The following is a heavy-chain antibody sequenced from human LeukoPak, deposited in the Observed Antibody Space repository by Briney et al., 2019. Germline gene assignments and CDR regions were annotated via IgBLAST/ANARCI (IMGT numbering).Heavy chain of an antibody. D-gene: IGHD6-19*01. V-gene: IGHV3-73*01. J-gene: IGHJ4*01. CDR2: IRSKANNYAT. CDR1: GFTFSGSA. Sequence: GGSLGLSCAASGFTFSGSAIHWVRQASGKGLEWVGRIRSKANNYATEYAASVKGRFIISRDDSKNTTYLQMNSLKTEDTAVYYCTRVTTVAASDFDYWGHGTLVTVSS. CDR3: TRVTTVAASDFDY.